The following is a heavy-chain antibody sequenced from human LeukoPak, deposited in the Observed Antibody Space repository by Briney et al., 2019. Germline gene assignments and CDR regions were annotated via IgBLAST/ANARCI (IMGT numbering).Heavy chain of an antibody. J-gene: IGHJ3*02. V-gene: IGHV3-74*01. D-gene: IGHD6-6*01. CDR2: INSDESTT. CDR3: ARGRYSSSSGDHDAFDI. Sequence: PGGSLRLSCAASGFTFSSHWMHWVRQAPGNGLEWVSRINSDESTTNYADSVKGRFTISRDNAKNTLYLQVNSLRAEDTAVYYCARGRYSSSSGDHDAFDIWGQGTMVTVSS. CDR1: GFTFSSHW.